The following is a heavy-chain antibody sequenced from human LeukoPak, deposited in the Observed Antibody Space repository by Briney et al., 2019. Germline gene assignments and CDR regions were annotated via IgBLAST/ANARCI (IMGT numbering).Heavy chain of an antibody. D-gene: IGHD3-16*01. CDR1: GASISSYY. CDR3: ASTLGGVVSSAFDI. CDR2: IYYSGST. J-gene: IGHJ3*02. V-gene: IGHV4-59*01. Sequence: SETLSLTCTVSGASISSYYWSWIRQPPGKGLEWIGYIYYSGSTNYNPSLKSRVTISVDTSKNQFSLKLSSVTAADTAVYYCASTLGGVVSSAFDIWGQGTMVTVSS.